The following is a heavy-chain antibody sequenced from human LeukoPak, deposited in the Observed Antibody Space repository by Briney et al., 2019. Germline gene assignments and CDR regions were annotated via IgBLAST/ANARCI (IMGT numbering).Heavy chain of an antibody. D-gene: IGHD3-22*01. Sequence: PSETLSLTCTVSGGSISRGGYCWSWIRQHPGKGLEWIGYIDYSGSTFYNPSLKSRLTMSIDTSKNQFSLKPSSVTAADTAVYYCAADTSGYRIFNYWGQGTLVTVSS. V-gene: IGHV4-31*03. CDR2: IDYSGST. CDR3: AADTSGYRIFNY. J-gene: IGHJ4*02. CDR1: GGSISRGGYC.